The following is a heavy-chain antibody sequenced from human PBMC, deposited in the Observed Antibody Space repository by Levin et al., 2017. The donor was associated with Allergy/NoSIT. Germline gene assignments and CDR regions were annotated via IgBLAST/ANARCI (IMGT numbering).Heavy chain of an antibody. CDR3: AKEGLRLGGIPGYFVDS. CDR2: ISYDGVSQ. Sequence: GGSLRLSCAASGFIFNKYGFHWVRQAPGKGLEWVAVISYDGVSQDYADSVMGRFTVSRDDSKSTVSLQMSSLRTEDTAVYFCAKEGLRLGGIPGYFVDSWGQGALVTVSS. J-gene: IGHJ4*02. V-gene: IGHV3-30*18. D-gene: IGHD3-16*01. CDR1: GFIFNKYG.